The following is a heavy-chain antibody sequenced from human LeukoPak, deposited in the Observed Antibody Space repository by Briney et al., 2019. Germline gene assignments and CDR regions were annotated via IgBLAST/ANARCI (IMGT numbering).Heavy chain of an antibody. V-gene: IGHV4-59*01. CDR1: GGSISNYY. D-gene: IGHD3-10*01. J-gene: IGHJ4*02. Sequence: SETLSLTCTVSGGSISNYYWSWIRQPPGTGLEWIGCIYNSGSTNYNPSLKSRVTISVDTSKNQFSLKLTSVTAADTAVYYCARGRITMVRGVTYFDYWGQGTLVTVSS. CDR2: IYNSGST. CDR3: ARGRITMVRGVTYFDY.